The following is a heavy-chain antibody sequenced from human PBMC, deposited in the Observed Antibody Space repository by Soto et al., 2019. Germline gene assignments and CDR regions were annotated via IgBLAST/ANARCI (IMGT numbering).Heavy chain of an antibody. CDR1: GGSISSNVYY. CDR3: ARPSAIPFSYDSRDWYFDL. Sequence: QLQLQESGPGLLKPSETLSLTCTVSGGSISSNVYYWGWFRKPPGKGLEWIGSMYYSGSTYYNPSLKSRVTISVDTSKTQFSLKLNSVTAADTAVYYCARPSAIPFSYDSRDWYFDLWGRGTLVTVSS. V-gene: IGHV4-39*01. CDR2: MYYSGST. J-gene: IGHJ2*01. D-gene: IGHD3-22*01.